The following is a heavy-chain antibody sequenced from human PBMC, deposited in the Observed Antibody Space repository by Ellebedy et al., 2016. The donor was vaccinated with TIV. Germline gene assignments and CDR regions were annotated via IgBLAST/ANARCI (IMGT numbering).Heavy chain of an antibody. J-gene: IGHJ6*02. CDR3: AEEGGSSRRASGMDV. D-gene: IGHD6-6*01. CDR1: GLTFSSHA. CDR2: ITESGGNT. Sequence: PGGSLRLSCAASGLTFSSHAMSWVRQAPGKGLEWVSSITESGGNTYYADSVKGRFTISRDISKNTLYLQMNGLRVDDTAVYYCAEEGGSSRRASGMDVWGQGTAVVVSS. V-gene: IGHV3-23*01.